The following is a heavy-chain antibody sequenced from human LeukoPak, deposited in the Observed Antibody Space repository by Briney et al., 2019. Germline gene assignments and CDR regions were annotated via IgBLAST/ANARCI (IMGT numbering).Heavy chain of an antibody. CDR3: ARTEGGTITGTYYFDY. Sequence: GASVKVSCKASGGTFSSYTISWVRQAPGQGLEWMGRLIPILGIANYAQKFQGRVTITADKSTSTAYMELSSLRSEDTAVYYCARTEGGTITGTYYFDYWGQGTLVTVSS. D-gene: IGHD1-7*01. V-gene: IGHV1-69*02. CDR1: GGTFSSYT. CDR2: LIPILGIA. J-gene: IGHJ4*02.